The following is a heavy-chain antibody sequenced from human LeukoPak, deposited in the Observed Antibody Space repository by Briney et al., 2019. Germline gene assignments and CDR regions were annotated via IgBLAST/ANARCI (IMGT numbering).Heavy chain of an antibody. CDR1: GFTFSTYA. J-gene: IGHJ4*02. V-gene: IGHV3-7*01. Sequence: GGSLRLSCAASGFTFSTYAMSWVRQAPGKGLEWVANIKQDGSEKYYVDSVEGRFTISRDNAKNSLSLQMNSLRAEDTAVYYCARGRCSSASCFFDYWGQGTLVTVSS. CDR2: IKQDGSEK. CDR3: ARGRCSSASCFFDY. D-gene: IGHD2-2*01.